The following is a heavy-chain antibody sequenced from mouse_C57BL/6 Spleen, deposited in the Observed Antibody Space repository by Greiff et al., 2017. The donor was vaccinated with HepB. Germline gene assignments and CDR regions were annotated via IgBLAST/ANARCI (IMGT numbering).Heavy chain of an antibody. J-gene: IGHJ3*01. CDR1: GYTFTSYW. V-gene: IGHV1-72*01. D-gene: IGHD2-3*01. CDR2: IDPNSGGT. CDR3: ARSLYDGYWTWFAY. Sequence: QVHVKQPGAELVKPGASVKLSCKASGYTFTSYWMHWVKQRPGRGLEWIGRIDPNSGGTKYNEKFKSKATLTVDKPSSTAYMQLSSLTSEDSAVYYCARSLYDGYWTWFAYWGQGTLVTVSA.